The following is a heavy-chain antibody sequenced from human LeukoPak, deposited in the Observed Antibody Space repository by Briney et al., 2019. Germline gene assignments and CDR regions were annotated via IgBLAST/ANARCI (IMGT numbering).Heavy chain of an antibody. Sequence: WASVKVSCKASGYTFTGYYMHWVRQAPGQGLEWMGWINPNSGGTNYAQKFQGRVTMTRDTSISTAYMELSRLRSDDTAVYYCARARPTDYYDSSGSAPLDYWGQGTLVTVSS. CDR1: GYTFTGYY. V-gene: IGHV1-2*02. D-gene: IGHD3-22*01. CDR2: INPNSGGT. J-gene: IGHJ4*02. CDR3: ARARPTDYYDSSGSAPLDY.